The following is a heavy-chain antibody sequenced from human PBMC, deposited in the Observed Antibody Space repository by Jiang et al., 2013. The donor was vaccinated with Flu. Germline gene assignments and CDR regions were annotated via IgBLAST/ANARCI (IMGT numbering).Heavy chain of an antibody. J-gene: IGHJ3*02. Sequence: VQLLESGGGVVQPGRSLRLSCAASGFTFSSYGMHWVRQAPGKGLEWVAVISYDGSNKYYADSVKGRFTISRDNSKNTLYLQMNSLRVEDTAVYYCTKERDAFDIWGQGTMVTVSS. V-gene: IGHV3-30*18. CDR3: TKERDAFDI. CDR2: ISYDGSNK. CDR1: GFTFSSYG.